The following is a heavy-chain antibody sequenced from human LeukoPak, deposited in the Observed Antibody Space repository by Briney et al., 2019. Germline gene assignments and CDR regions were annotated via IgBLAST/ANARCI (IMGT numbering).Heavy chain of an antibody. D-gene: IGHD4-17*01. Sequence: PGGSLRLSCAASGFSFSTFGMHWARRAPGKGLEWVAVIWNDGSKKFYAESVKGRFTISRDNSQNTLYLQMNSLRAEDTAVYYCARDGYGDGTDYWGQGTLVTVSS. CDR2: IWNDGSKK. J-gene: IGHJ4*02. V-gene: IGHV3-33*08. CDR3: ARDGYGDGTDY. CDR1: GFSFSTFG.